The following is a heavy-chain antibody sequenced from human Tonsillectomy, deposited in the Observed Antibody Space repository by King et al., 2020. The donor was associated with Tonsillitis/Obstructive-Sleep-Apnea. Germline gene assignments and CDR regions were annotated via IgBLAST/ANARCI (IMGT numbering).Heavy chain of an antibody. CDR1: GFIFSNYA. CDR3: TRDTGFRSSGFYFDY. D-gene: IGHD6-13*01. CDR2: ISYDGSNK. J-gene: IGHJ4*02. Sequence: VQLVESGGGVVQPGMSLRLSCAASGFIFSNYAMHWVRQAPGKGLEWVATISYDGSNKYHTDSVRGRFTISRDNSKNTLYLQMNSLRAEDTAVYYCTRDTGFRSSGFYFDYWGQGALVTVSS. V-gene: IGHV3-30*04.